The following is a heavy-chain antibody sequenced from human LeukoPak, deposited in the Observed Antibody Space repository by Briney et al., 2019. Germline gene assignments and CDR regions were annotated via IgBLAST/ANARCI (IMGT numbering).Heavy chain of an antibody. CDR3: ARVVGSWSYSDY. V-gene: IGHV1-69*05. D-gene: IGHD3-10*01. J-gene: IGHJ4*02. CDR1: GGTFSSYA. Sequence: GASVKVSCKASGGTFSSYAISWVRQAPGQGLEWMGRIIPIFGTANYAQKFQGRVTITTDESTSTAYMELSSLRPEDTAVYYCARVVGSWSYSDYWGQGTLVTVSS. CDR2: IIPIFGTA.